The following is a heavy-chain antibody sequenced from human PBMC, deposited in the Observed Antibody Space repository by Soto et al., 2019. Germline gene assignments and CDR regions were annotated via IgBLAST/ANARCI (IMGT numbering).Heavy chain of an antibody. Sequence: SLRLSCAASGFTFSTYGMHWVRQAPGEGLEWVAVIWHDGSNKYYADSVKGRFTISRDNSKDMLYLQMNSLRAADTAVYYCARSFGVAAAGAFDYWGQGTLVTVSS. V-gene: IGHV3-33*01. J-gene: IGHJ4*02. CDR1: GFTFSTYG. D-gene: IGHD6-13*01. CDR3: ARSFGVAAAGAFDY. CDR2: IWHDGSNK.